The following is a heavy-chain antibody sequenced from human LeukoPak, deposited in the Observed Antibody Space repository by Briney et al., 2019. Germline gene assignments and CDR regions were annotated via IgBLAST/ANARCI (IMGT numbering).Heavy chain of an antibody. D-gene: IGHD5-12*01. CDR2: ISGSGGST. V-gene: IGHV3-23*01. Sequence: PGGSLRLSCAASGFTFSSYAMSWVRQAPGKGLEWVSAISGSGGSTYYADSVKGRFTTSRDNAKNSMYLQMNSLRPEDTAVYYCARWDIRGTAHQLDYWGQGTLVTVSS. J-gene: IGHJ4*02. CDR1: GFTFSSYA. CDR3: ARWDIRGTAHQLDY.